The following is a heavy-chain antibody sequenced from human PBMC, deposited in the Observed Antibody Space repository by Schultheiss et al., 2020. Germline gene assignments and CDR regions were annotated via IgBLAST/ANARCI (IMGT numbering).Heavy chain of an antibody. Sequence: SETLSLTCTVSGGSISSYYWSWIRQPPGKGLEWIGYIYYSGSTNYNPSLKSRVTISVDTSKNQFSLKLSSVTAADTAVYYCARLGGYSYGYELEVGYYGMDVWGQGTTVTVSS. D-gene: IGHD5-18*01. J-gene: IGHJ6*02. CDR2: IYYSGST. CDR3: ARLGGYSYGYELEVGYYGMDV. V-gene: IGHV4-59*08. CDR1: GGSISSYY.